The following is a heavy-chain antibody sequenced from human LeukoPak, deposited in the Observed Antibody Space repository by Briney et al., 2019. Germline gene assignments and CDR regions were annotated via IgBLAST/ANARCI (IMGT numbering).Heavy chain of an antibody. CDR1: GFTFSNFY. Sequence: GGSLRLSCVVSGFTFSNFYMSWVRQAPGKGLEWVANIRQDGSGEFYADSVKGRFTVSRDNAKNSLYLQMNGLRVEDTAVYYCARWLYSSGWAIDYWGQGTLVTVSS. D-gene: IGHD6-19*01. V-gene: IGHV3-7*01. CDR3: ARWLYSSGWAIDY. J-gene: IGHJ4*02. CDR2: IRQDGSGE.